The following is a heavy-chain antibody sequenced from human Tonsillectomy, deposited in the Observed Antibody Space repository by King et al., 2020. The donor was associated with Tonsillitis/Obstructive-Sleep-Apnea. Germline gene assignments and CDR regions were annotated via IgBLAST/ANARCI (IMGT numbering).Heavy chain of an antibody. CDR1: GFTFSNYW. J-gene: IGHJ4*02. Sequence: VQLVESGGGLVQPGGSLRLSCAASGFTFSNYWMHWVRQAPGKGLVWVSRIKTDGSSTSYADSVKGRLTISRDNAKNTLYLQMNSLRAEDTAVYYCASGDDYFDSWGQGTLVTVSS. D-gene: IGHD3-10*01. V-gene: IGHV3-74*01. CDR2: IKTDGSST. CDR3: ASGDDYFDS.